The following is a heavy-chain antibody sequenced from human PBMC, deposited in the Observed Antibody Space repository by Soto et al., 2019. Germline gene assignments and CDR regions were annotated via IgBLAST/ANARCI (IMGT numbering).Heavy chain of an antibody. V-gene: IGHV4-59*08. CDR1: GGSISSYY. Sequence: SETLSLTCTLSGGSISSYYWSWIRQPPGKGLEWIGYIYYSGSTNYSLSLKSRVTISVDTSKIQFSLYLSSVIAADTAVYYCARHHDSWGQGILVTSPQ. CDR3: ARHHDS. J-gene: IGHJ4*02. CDR2: IYYSGST.